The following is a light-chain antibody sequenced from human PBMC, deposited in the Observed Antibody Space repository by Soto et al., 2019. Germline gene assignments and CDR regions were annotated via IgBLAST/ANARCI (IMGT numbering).Light chain of an antibody. CDR1: SSNIGAGYD. Sequence: QSVLTQPPSVSGAPGQRVTISCTGSSSNIGAGYDVHWYQQLPGTAPXPLIXGNSNRXXXXXXRXXGSXSGTSASLAITGXXXXXXXXXYCXSYDSSLSGYVFGTGTKLTVL. J-gene: IGLJ1*01. V-gene: IGLV1-40*01. CDR3: XSYDSSLSGYV. CDR2: GNS.